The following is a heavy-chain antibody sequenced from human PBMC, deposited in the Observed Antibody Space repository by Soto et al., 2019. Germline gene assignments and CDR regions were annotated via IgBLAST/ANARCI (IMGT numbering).Heavy chain of an antibody. J-gene: IGHJ6*03. V-gene: IGHV4-31*03. D-gene: IGHD2-2*01. CDR2: IYYSGST. CDR3: ARGKKYQQYYYYYYMDV. Sequence: SETLSLTCTVSGGSISSGGYYWSWIRQHPGKGLEWIGYIYYSGSTYYNPSLKSRVTISVDTSKNQFSLKLSSVTAADTAVYYCARGKKYQQYYYYYYMDVWGKGTTVTVSS. CDR1: GGSISSGGYY.